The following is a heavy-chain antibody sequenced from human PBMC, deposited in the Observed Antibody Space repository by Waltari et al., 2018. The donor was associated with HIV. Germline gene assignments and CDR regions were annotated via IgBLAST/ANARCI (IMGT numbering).Heavy chain of an antibody. CDR1: GFTFTSYA. V-gene: IGHV3-30*04. CDR2: ISYDGRHI. Sequence: QVQLVDSGGGVVQPGRSLRLSCAASGFTFTSYALPWVRQAPGKGLEWVAVISYDGRHIFYADSVRGRFTISRDNSKNTLYLQMNSLTPADTAVYYCARAYNWNIRSPGFCDFWGQGTLVTVSS. CDR3: ARAYNWNIRSPGFCDF. D-gene: IGHD1-20*01. J-gene: IGHJ4*02.